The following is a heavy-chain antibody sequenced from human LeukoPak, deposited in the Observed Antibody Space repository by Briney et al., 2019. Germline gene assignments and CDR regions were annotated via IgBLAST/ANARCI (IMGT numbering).Heavy chain of an antibody. CDR3: ARGPIRGRSSGFDLDY. J-gene: IGHJ4*02. Sequence: ASVKVSCKVSGYTLTELSMHWVRQAPGKGLEWMGGFDPEDGETIYAQKFQGRVTMTEDTSTDTAYMELRSLRSDDTAVYYCARGPIRGRSSGFDLDYWGQGTLVTVSS. CDR2: FDPEDGET. V-gene: IGHV1-24*01. CDR1: GYTLTELS. D-gene: IGHD6-19*01.